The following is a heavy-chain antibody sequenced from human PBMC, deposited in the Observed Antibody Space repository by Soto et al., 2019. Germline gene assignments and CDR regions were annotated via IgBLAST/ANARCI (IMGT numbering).Heavy chain of an antibody. D-gene: IGHD6-13*01. CDR3: AEGVR. CDR1: GFTFSSYG. V-gene: IGHV3-30*18. CDR2: ISYDGSNK. J-gene: IGHJ4*02. Sequence: QVQLVESGGGVVQPGRSLRLSCAASGFTFSSYGMHWVRQAPGKGLEWVAVISYDGSNKYYADSVKGRFTISRDNSKNTLYLQMNSLRAEDTAVYYCAEGVRWGQGTLVTVSS.